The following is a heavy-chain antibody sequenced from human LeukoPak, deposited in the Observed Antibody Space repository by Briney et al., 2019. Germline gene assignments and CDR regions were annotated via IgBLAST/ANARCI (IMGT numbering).Heavy chain of an antibody. CDR3: AKDGQSFAPYAMDA. Sequence: PGTSLRLSCAASGFTFSSYAMHWVRQAPGKGLEGVAQIWRDGSNKYYAASVRGRFTISRDQSKNTLLLQMNSLRAEDTALYYCAKDGQSFAPYAMDAWGKGITVTVSS. CDR2: IWRDGSNK. J-gene: IGHJ6*04. V-gene: IGHV3-30*18. CDR1: GFTFSSYA. D-gene: IGHD2-21*01.